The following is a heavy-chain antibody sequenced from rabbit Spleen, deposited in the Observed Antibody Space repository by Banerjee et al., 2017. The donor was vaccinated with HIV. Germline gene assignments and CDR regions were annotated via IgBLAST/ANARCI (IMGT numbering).Heavy chain of an antibody. CDR3: TRDAAGREDFNL. D-gene: IGHD4-2*01. Sequence: LEESGGGLVKPGGTLTLTCTVSGFSFSSNWICWVRQAPGKGLEWIACIDVAKSGDTYYTNWAKGRFTISKTSSTTVALQVPSLTAADTATYFCTRDAAGREDFNLWGQGTLVTVS. V-gene: IGHV1S45*01. CDR1: GFSFSSNW. J-gene: IGHJ4*01. CDR2: IDVAKSGDT.